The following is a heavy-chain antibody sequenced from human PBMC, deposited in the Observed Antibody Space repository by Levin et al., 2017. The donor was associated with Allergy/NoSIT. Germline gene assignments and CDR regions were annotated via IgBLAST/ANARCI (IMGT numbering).Heavy chain of an antibody. CDR1: GFTFSSYA. J-gene: IGHJ6*02. D-gene: IGHD4-17*01. CDR3: AKDLHDYAGPGYYDYGMDV. V-gene: IGHV3-23*01. CDR2: ISGSGGST. Sequence: GESLKISCAASGFTFSSYAMSWVRQAPGKGLEWVSAISGSGGSTYYADSVKGRFTISRDNSKNTLYLQMNSLRAEDTAVYYCAKDLHDYAGPGYYDYGMDVWGQGTTVTVSS.